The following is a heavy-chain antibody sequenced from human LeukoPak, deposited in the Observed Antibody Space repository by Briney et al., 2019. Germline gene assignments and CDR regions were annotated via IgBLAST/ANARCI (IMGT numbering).Heavy chain of an antibody. V-gene: IGHV3-11*01. CDR3: ARRRDYFDC. Sequence: PGGSLRLSCVVSGFDLSDYYMSWIRQAPGKGLEWISYISSSGGNIYFADSVKGRFTMSRDNARGSLYLQMNSLTADDTAIYYCARRRDYFDCWGQGTLVTVSS. J-gene: IGHJ4*02. CDR1: GFDLSDYY. CDR2: ISSSGGNI.